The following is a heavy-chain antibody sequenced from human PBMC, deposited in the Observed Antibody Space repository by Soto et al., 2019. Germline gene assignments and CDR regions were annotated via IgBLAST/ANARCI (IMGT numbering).Heavy chain of an antibody. J-gene: IGHJ4*02. D-gene: IGHD2-15*01. CDR1: GFTFSSYS. V-gene: IGHV3-48*02. CDR3: SRNSPDF. Sequence: EVQLVESGGGLVQPGGSLRLSCAASGFTFSSYSMNWVRQAPGKGLEWVSYISSSSSAIYYADSVKGRFTISRDNAKNSLYPQMNSLRDEDTAFYYFSRNSPDFWGQGALGNVFS. CDR2: ISSSSSAI.